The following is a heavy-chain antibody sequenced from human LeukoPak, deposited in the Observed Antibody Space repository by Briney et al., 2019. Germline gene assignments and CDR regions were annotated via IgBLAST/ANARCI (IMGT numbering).Heavy chain of an antibody. Sequence: SETLSLTCSVSGDSISSSNYYWGWIRQPPGKGLEWIGTVYYTGDAYYNPSLKSRVTVSLDTSKNQLSLKLSSVTAADTAVYYCASSRSWYDWGQGTLVTVSS. CDR3: ASSRSWYD. J-gene: IGHJ4*02. CDR2: VYYTGDA. D-gene: IGHD6-13*01. CDR1: GDSISSSNYY. V-gene: IGHV4-39*07.